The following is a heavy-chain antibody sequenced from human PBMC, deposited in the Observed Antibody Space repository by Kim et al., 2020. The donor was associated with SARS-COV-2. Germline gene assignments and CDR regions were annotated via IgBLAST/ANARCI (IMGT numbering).Heavy chain of an antibody. CDR3: ASGRAGDKRGPYYGMDV. V-gene: IGHV3-7*01. J-gene: IGHJ6*02. CDR2: IKQDGSEK. Sequence: GGSLRLSCAASGFTFSSYWMSWVRQAPGKGLEWVANIKQDGSEKYYVDSVKGRFTISRDNAKNSLYLQMNSLRAEDTAVYYCASGRAGDKRGPYYGMDVWGQGTTVTVSS. CDR1: GFTFSSYW. D-gene: IGHD7-27*01.